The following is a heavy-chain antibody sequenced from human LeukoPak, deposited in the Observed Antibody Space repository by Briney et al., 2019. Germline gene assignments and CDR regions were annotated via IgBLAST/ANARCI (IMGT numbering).Heavy chain of an antibody. V-gene: IGHV4-30-2*01. CDR3: ARVGGGREIDY. CDR2: IYHTGYT. J-gene: IGHJ4*02. D-gene: IGHD3-16*01. Sequence: SESLSLTCAVSGGSISSGGYSWSWIRQPPGKGLEWIGYIYHTGYTYYNPSPKSRVTMSVDGSKNQFSLKLSSVTAADTAVYYCARVGGGREIDYWGQGTLVTVSS. CDR1: GGSISSGGYS.